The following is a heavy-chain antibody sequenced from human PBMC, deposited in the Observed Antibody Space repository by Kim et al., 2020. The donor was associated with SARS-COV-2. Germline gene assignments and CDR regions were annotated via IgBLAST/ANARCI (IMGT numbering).Heavy chain of an antibody. CDR3: ARGFYGSGSYSDY. D-gene: IGHD3-10*01. V-gene: IGHV4-34*01. Sequence: SPSLKSRVTISVDTSKNRCSLRLSSVTAADTAVYYCARGFYGSGSYSDYWGQGTLVTVSS. J-gene: IGHJ4*02.